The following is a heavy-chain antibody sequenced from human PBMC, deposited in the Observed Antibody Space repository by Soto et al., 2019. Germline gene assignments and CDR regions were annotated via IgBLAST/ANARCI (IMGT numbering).Heavy chain of an antibody. Sequence: EVQLLESGGGLVPPGGSLRLSCAASGFTFSSYAMSWVRQAPGKGLVWVSAISGSGGSTYYADSVKVQFTSSRDNFKNTLYRQMNSLSAEDTAVYYCAKDSDIVLLVYATHFDYWGQGTLVTVSS. J-gene: IGHJ4*02. CDR3: AKDSDIVLLVYATHFDY. D-gene: IGHD2-8*01. CDR1: GFTFSSYA. CDR2: ISGSGGST. V-gene: IGHV3-23*01.